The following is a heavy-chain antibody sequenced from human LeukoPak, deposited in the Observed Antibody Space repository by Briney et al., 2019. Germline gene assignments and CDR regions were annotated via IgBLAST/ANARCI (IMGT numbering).Heavy chain of an antibody. J-gene: IGHJ4*02. Sequence: GGSLRLSCAASGFTFSSYAMSWVRQAPGKGLEWVSAISGSGGGTYYADSVKGRFTISRDNSKNTLYLQMNSLRAEDTAVYYCAKDSWFGELTNSIDYWGQGTLVTVSS. D-gene: IGHD3-10*01. CDR1: GFTFSSYA. CDR2: ISGSGGGT. V-gene: IGHV3-23*01. CDR3: AKDSWFGELTNSIDY.